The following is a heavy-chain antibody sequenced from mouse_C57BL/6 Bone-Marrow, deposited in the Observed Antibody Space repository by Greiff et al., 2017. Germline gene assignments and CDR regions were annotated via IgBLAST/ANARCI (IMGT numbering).Heavy chain of an antibody. CDR3: ARPLRWDEAACFAY. Sequence: EVKLEESGGGLVKPGGSLKLSCAASGFTFSDYGMHWVRQAPEKGLEWVAYISSGSSTIYYADPVKGRFPISRDNAKNTLFLQMTSLRSEDTAMYYCARPLRWDEAACFAYWGQGTLVTVSA. V-gene: IGHV5-17*01. J-gene: IGHJ3*01. D-gene: IGHD1-1*02. CDR1: GFTFSDYG. CDR2: ISSGSSTI.